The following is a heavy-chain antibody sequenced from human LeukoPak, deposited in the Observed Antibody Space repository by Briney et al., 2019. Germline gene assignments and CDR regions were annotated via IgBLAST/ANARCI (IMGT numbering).Heavy chain of an antibody. CDR3: ARDSGNYGDYDVFDI. CDR2: INAGNGNT. Sequence: ASVKVSCKASGYTFTSYAMHWVRQAPGQRLEWMGWINAGNGNTKYSQKFQGRVTITRDTSASTAYMELSSLRPEDTAVYYCARDSGNYGDYDVFDIWGQGTMVTVSS. V-gene: IGHV1-3*01. D-gene: IGHD4-17*01. J-gene: IGHJ3*02. CDR1: GYTFTSYA.